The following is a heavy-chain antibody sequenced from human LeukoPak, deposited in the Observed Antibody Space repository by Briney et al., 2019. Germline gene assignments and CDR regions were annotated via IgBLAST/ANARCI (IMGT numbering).Heavy chain of an antibody. CDR1: GISLSDHY. CDR2: ISSSGRTI. Sequence: GGSLRLSCAASGISLSDHYMNWIRQAPGKGLEWLSYISSSGRTIAYAGSVKGRFTISRDNAKNSLWLQMNSLRADDTAVYYCARTKSEPTYGQHHGLDNWGQGTLVTVSS. CDR3: ARTKSEPTYGQHHGLDN. J-gene: IGHJ4*02. V-gene: IGHV3-11*01. D-gene: IGHD2-8*01.